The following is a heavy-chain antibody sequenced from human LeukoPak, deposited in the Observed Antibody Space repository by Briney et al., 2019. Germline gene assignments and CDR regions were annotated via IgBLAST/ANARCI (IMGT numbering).Heavy chain of an antibody. D-gene: IGHD2-2*01. J-gene: IGHJ4*02. V-gene: IGHV3-7*01. Sequence: GGSLRLSCAASGLTFSSYWMSWVRQAPGKGLEWVANIKQDGSEKYYVDSVKGRFTISRDNAKNSLYLQMNSLRAEDTAVYYCARDSGDIVVLPAAMDLGYWGQGTLVTVSS. CDR1: GLTFSSYW. CDR3: ARDSGDIVVLPAAMDLGY. CDR2: IKQDGSEK.